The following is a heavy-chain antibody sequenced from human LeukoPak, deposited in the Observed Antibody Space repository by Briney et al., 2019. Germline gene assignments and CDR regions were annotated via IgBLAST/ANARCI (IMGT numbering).Heavy chain of an antibody. Sequence: GGSLRLSSAASGFTFSNAWMSWVRQAPGKGLEWVGRIKSKTDGGTTDYAAPVKGRFTISRDDSKNTLYLQMNSLKAEDTAVYYCAKGKWELPYYFDYWGQGTLVTVSS. CDR2: IKSKTDGGTT. D-gene: IGHD1-26*01. CDR3: AKGKWELPYYFDY. CDR1: GFTFSNAW. V-gene: IGHV3-15*01. J-gene: IGHJ4*02.